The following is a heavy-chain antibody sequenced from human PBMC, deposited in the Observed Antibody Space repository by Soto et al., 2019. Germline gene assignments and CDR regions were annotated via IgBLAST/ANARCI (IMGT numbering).Heavy chain of an antibody. CDR2: TGSGTGPG. Sequence: SVKVSCKASGGSLSTNPISWVRQAPGQGLEWMGGTGSGTGPGNHAQKFQGRLTVTADKSTSTVYMELTNLSSEGTAVYYCARRHSGGFFRFFDSWGQGTLVTVSS. CDR1: GGSLSTNP. CDR3: ARRHSGGFFRFFDS. D-gene: IGHD2-15*01. V-gene: IGHV1-69*06. J-gene: IGHJ4*02.